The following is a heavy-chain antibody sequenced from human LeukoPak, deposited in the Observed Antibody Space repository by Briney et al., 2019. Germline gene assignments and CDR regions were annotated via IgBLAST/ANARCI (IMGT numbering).Heavy chain of an antibody. V-gene: IGHV1-69*13. CDR2: IIPIFGTA. D-gene: IGHD1-26*01. J-gene: IGHJ4*02. CDR3: ARVGARPGDY. CDR1: GGTFSSYA. Sequence: ASVKVSCKASGGTFSSYAISWVRQAPGQGLEWMGGIIPIFGTANYAQKFQGRVTITADESTSTAYMELSSLRSDDTAVYYCARVGARPGDYWGQGTLVTVSS.